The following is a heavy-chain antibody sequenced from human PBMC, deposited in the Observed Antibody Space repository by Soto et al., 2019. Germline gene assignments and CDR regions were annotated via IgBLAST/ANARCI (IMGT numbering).Heavy chain of an antibody. Sequence: SETLSLTCAVYGGSFSGYYWSWIRQPPGKGLEWIGEINHSGSTNYNPSLKSRVPISVDTSKNQFSLKLSSVTAADTAVYYCAREEMLGSGSYYPDYWGQGTLVTVSS. V-gene: IGHV4-34*01. CDR3: AREEMLGSGSYYPDY. D-gene: IGHD3-10*01. CDR1: GGSFSGYY. CDR2: INHSGST. J-gene: IGHJ4*02.